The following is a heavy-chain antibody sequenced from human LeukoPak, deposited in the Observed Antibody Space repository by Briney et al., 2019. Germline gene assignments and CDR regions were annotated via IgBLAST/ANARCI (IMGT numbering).Heavy chain of an antibody. CDR2: IYYSGST. CDR1: GGSISSSSYY. D-gene: IGHD3-16*01. J-gene: IGHJ4*02. V-gene: IGHV4-39*01. CDR3: ARQLGEYFDY. Sequence: SETLSLTCTVSGGSISSSSYYWGWIRQPPGKGLEWIGSIYYSGSTCYNPSLKSRVTISVDTSKNQFSLKLSSVTAADTAVYYCARQLGEYFDYWGQGTLVTVSS.